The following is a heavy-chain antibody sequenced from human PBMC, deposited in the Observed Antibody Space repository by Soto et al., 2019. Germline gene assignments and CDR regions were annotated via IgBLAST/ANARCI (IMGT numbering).Heavy chain of an antibody. CDR1: GGSFSGYY. J-gene: IGHJ6*02. Sequence: SETLSLTCAVYGGSFSGYYWSWIRQPPGKGLEWIGEINHSGSTNYNPSLKSRVTISVDTSKNQFSLKLSSVTAADTAVYYCARARLGAYYYYYYGMDVRGQGTTVTVSS. CDR3: ARARLGAYYYYYYGMDV. V-gene: IGHV4-34*01. CDR2: INHSGST.